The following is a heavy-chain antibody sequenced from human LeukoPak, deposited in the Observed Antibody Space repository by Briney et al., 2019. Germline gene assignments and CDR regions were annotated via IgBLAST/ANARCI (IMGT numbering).Heavy chain of an antibody. J-gene: IGHJ4*02. Sequence: PGGSLRLSCAVSGFSVSGYWMTWVRQAPGKGLEWVANIKQGGSEKNYVDSVKGRFTISRDNAANSLFLPVNSLRDENTAVYYCAREWQGGIAAAGTRIEGDYWGQGTLVAGSS. D-gene: IGHD6-13*01. V-gene: IGHV3-7*01. CDR3: AREWQGGIAAAGTRIEGDY. CDR2: IKQGGSEK. CDR1: GFSVSGYW.